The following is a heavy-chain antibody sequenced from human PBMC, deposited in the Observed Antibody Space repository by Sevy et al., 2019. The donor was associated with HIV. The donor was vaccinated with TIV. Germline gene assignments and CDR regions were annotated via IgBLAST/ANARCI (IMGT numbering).Heavy chain of an antibody. CDR1: GFSVSSYS. CDR3: ARKFFANASYGNWLDP. CDR2: ISTSPNIM. J-gene: IGHJ5*02. D-gene: IGHD3-3*01. V-gene: IGHV3-48*02. Sequence: GGSLRLSCAASGFSVSSYSMNWVRQAPGKGLEWISYISTSPNIMYYASSVKGRLTISRDSAKNSLFLQMSNLRDEDTAVYYCARKFFANASYGNWLDPWGQGTLVTVSS.